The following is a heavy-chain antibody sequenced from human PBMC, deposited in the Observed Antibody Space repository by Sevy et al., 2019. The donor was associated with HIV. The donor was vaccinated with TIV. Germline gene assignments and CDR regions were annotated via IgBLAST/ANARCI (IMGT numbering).Heavy chain of an antibody. Sequence: GESLRLSCAASGFTFSSYSMNWVRQAPGKGLEWVSYISSSSSTIYYADSVKGRFTISRDNAKNSLYLQMNSLRSEDTGIYYCAKGGGGHYDPDEIGYYFYYYNMDVWGKGTTVTVSS. CDR1: GFTFSSYS. J-gene: IGHJ6*03. V-gene: IGHV3-48*01. D-gene: IGHD3-22*01. CDR3: AKGGGGHYDPDEIGYYFYYYNMDV. CDR2: ISSSSSTI.